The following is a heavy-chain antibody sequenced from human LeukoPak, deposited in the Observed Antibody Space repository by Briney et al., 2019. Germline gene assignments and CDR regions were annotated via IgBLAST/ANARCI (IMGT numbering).Heavy chain of an antibody. V-gene: IGHV4-34*01. Sequence: PSETLSLTCAVYGGSFSGYYWSWIRQPPGKGLEWIGEINHSGSTNYNPSLKSRVTISVDTSKNQFSLKLSSVTAADTAVYYCASTVVPAATLDPWGQGTLVTVSS. J-gene: IGHJ5*02. CDR3: ASTVVPAATLDP. CDR2: INHSGST. CDR1: GGSFSGYY. D-gene: IGHD2-2*01.